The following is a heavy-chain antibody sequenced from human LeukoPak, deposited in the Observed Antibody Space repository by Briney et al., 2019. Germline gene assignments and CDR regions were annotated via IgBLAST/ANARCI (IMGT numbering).Heavy chain of an antibody. V-gene: IGHV3-74*01. CDR2: INSDGSST. J-gene: IGHJ4*02. Sequence: GGSLRLSCAASGFSFSSYWMHWVRQAPGKGLVWVSRINSDGSSTTYADSVKGRFTISRDNAKNTLFLQMNSLRAEDTAVYYCTTGGDWSWGQGTLVTVSS. CDR3: TTGGDWS. CDR1: GFSFSSYW. D-gene: IGHD3/OR15-3a*01.